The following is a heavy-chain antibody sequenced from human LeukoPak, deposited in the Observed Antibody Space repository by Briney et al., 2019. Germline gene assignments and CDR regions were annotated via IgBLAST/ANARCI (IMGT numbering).Heavy chain of an antibody. Sequence: SEALSLTCSVSSGSITTYYWNWIREALREEREWIWYIHHSGSANYNTSTKCRVALSFATSKARSLRMCTSVTSEATRGHYCTRLVVPEAFDFDSWGQGTLVTVSS. CDR3: TRLVVPEAFDFDS. CDR1: SGSITTYY. V-gene: IGHV4-59*01. J-gene: IGHJ4*02. D-gene: IGHD2-2*01. CDR2: IHHSGSA.